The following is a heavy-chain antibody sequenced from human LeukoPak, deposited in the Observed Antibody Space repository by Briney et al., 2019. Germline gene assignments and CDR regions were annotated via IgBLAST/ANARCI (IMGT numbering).Heavy chain of an antibody. CDR2: ISGSGGST. V-gene: IGHV3-23*01. CDR3: ASRKWPHDVYDI. Sequence: PGGSLRLSCAASGFTFSSYAMSWVRQAPEKGLEWVSAISGSGGSTYYADSVKGRFTISRDNSKNTLYLQMNSLRVEDTAVYYCASRKWPHDVYDIWGQGTMVTVSS. J-gene: IGHJ3*02. D-gene: IGHD5-12*01. CDR1: GFTFSSYA.